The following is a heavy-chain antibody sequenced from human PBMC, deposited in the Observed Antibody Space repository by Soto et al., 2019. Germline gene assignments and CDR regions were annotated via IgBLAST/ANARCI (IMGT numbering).Heavy chain of an antibody. D-gene: IGHD2-15*01. Sequence: EVQLLESGGGLVQPGGSLRLSFAASGFTFSNYAMNWVRQAPGKGLEWVSVISGSGSSTYYADSGKGRFSISRDHSKNTLYLQMSSLRADGTAVYYCARRSPSWAFDIWGQGTMVTVSS. J-gene: IGHJ3*02. CDR2: ISGSGSST. CDR1: GFTFSNYA. CDR3: ARRSPSWAFDI. V-gene: IGHV3-23*01.